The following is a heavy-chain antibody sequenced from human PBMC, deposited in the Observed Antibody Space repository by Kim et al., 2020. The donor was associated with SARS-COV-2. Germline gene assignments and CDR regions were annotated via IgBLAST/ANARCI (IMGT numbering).Heavy chain of an antibody. D-gene: IGHD3-10*01. CDR2: IYYSGST. CDR1: GGSISSYY. Sequence: SETLSITCTVSGGSISSYYWSWIRQPPGKGLEWIGYIYYSGSTNYNPSLKSRVTISVDTSKNQFSLKLSSVTAADTAVYYCARGLRLWFGESTGMDVWGQGTTVTVSS. V-gene: IGHV4-59*01. J-gene: IGHJ6*02. CDR3: ARGLRLWFGESTGMDV.